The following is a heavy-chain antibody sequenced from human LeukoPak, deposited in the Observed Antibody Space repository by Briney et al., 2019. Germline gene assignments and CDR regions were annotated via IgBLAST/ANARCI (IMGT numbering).Heavy chain of an antibody. J-gene: IGHJ5*02. CDR3: ERLRSHDYGDPEA. CDR2: ITSSSSTI. D-gene: IGHD4-17*01. V-gene: IGHV3-48*02. CDR1: GFTFSPYS. Sequence: GGSLRLSCAASGFTFSPYSMSWVRQAPGKGLEWVSYITSSSSTIFYADSVKGRFTISRDNAKNSLYLQMNSLKDEDTAVYYCERLRSHDYGDPEAWGQGTLVTVSS.